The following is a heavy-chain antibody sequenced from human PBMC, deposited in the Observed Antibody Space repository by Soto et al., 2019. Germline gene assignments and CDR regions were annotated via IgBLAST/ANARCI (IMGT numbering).Heavy chain of an antibody. Sequence: ASVKVSCKASGYTFTSHDINWVRQATGQGLEWMGWMDPKSGNTDYAQKFQGRVTMTRNISISTAYMELSSLRSEDTAVYYCARGRGWRDFWGQGTLVTVSS. V-gene: IGHV1-8*01. D-gene: IGHD6-19*01. CDR1: GYTFTSHD. CDR3: ARGRGWRDF. J-gene: IGHJ4*02. CDR2: MDPKSGNT.